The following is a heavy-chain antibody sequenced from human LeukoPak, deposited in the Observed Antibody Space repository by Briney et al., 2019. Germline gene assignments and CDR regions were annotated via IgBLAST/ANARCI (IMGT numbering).Heavy chain of an antibody. Sequence: SGTLSLTCAVSGGSISSSNWWSWVRQPPGQGLEWIGEIYHSGSTNYNPSLKSRVTISVDTSKIQFSLKLSSVTAADTAVYYCARGPTTDDYGDFWGQGTLVTVSS. V-gene: IGHV4-4*02. D-gene: IGHD1-14*01. J-gene: IGHJ4*02. CDR1: GGSISSSNW. CDR2: IYHSGST. CDR3: ARGPTTDDYGDF.